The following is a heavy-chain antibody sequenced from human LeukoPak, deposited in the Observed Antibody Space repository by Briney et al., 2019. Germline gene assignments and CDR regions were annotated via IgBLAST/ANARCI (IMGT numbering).Heavy chain of an antibody. D-gene: IGHD6-19*01. CDR2: ISYDGSNK. CDR3: ARAGGGQYYFDY. J-gene: IGHJ4*02. V-gene: IGHV3-30-3*01. Sequence: GGSLRLSCAASGFTFSSYAMHWVRQAPGKGLEWVAVISYDGSNKYYADSVKGRFTISRDNSKNTLYLQMNSLRAEDTAVYYCARAGGGQYYFDYWGQGTLVTVSS. CDR1: GFTFSSYA.